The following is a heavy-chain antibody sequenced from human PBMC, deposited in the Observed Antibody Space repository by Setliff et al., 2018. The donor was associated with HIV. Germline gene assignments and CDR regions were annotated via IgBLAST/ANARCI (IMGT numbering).Heavy chain of an antibody. J-gene: IGHJ4*02. D-gene: IGHD6-19*01. CDR3: ASMERGSGFSNRNYFDY. Sequence: SETLSLTCTVSGHSITSDYQWGWIRQPPGKGLEWIGSIYYSGSTNYNPSLKSRVTISVDTSKNQFSLKLSSVTAADTAVYYCASMERGSGFSNRNYFDYWGQGTLVTVSS. CDR1: GHSITSDYQ. V-gene: IGHV4-38-2*02. CDR2: IYYSGST.